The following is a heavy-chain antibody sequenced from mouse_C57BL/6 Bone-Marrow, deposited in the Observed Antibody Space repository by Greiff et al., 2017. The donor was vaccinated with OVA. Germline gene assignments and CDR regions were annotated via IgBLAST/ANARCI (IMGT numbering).Heavy chain of an antibody. CDR3: TRYDYDGDYAMDY. Sequence: VKLVESGAELVRPGASVTLSCKASGYTFTDYEMHWVKQTPVHGLEWIGAIDPETGGTAYNQKFKGKAILTADKSSSTAYMELRSLTSEDSAVYYCTRYDYDGDYAMDYWGQGTSVTVSS. D-gene: IGHD2-4*01. CDR1: GYTFTDYE. J-gene: IGHJ4*01. CDR2: IDPETGGT. V-gene: IGHV1-15*01.